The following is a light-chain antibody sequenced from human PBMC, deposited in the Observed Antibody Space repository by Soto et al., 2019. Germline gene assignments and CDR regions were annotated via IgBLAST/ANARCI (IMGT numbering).Light chain of an antibody. V-gene: IGKV1-33*01. CDR1: QGISIY. CDR2: DAS. CDR3: QQHDDFPT. Sequence: DIQMTQSPSSLSASVGDRVTITCRASQGISIYLNWFQQKPGKAPELLIYDASNLQTGVPSRFSGSGSGTDFTLIINRLQPEDIATYYCQQHDDFPTFGQGTRLEIK. J-gene: IGKJ5*01.